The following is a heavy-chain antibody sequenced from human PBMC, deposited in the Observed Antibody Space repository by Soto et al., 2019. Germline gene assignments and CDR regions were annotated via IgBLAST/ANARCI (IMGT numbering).Heavy chain of an antibody. Sequence: WETLSLTCTVSDASVSSTSYYWGWIRQTSGKWLEWIGSIYYSGSTYYNPSLKSRVTISVDTSKNQFSLRLSSVTAADTAVYFCARRVPYSSSWYFDYWGQGTLVTVYS. CDR1: DASVSSTSYY. CDR2: IYYSGST. CDR3: ARRVPYSSSWYFDY. J-gene: IGHJ4*02. D-gene: IGHD6-13*01. V-gene: IGHV4-39*01.